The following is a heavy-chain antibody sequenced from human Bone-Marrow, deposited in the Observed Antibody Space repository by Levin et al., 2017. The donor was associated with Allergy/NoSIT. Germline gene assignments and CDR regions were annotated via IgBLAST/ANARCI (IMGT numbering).Heavy chain of an antibody. CDR1: GFTFSKYG. Sequence: QLGESLKISCAASGFTFSKYGMHWVRQAAGKGLEWAALISYDGRVNYYRDSVKGRFTISRDNSKNTVSLQMNSMRGEDTAVYYCAKDDSEGDYVWGTYRQGVFEFWGQGTAVTVSS. CDR2: ISYDGRVN. J-gene: IGHJ4*02. D-gene: IGHD3-16*01. V-gene: IGHV3-30*18. CDR3: AKDDSEGDYVWGTYRQGVFEF.